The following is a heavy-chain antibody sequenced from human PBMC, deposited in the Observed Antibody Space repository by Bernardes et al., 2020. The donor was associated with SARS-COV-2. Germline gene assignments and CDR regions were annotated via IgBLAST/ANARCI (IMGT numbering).Heavy chain of an antibody. CDR2: IYYSGST. CDR1: GGSVSSGSYY. V-gene: IGHV4-61*01. J-gene: IGHJ5*02. Sequence: SETLSLTCTVSGGSVSSGSYYWGWIRQPPGKGLEWIGYIYYSGSTNYNPSLKSRVTISVDTSKNQFSLKLSSVTAADTAVYYCARDGPVGWFDPWGQGTLVTVSS. CDR3: ARDGPVGWFDP.